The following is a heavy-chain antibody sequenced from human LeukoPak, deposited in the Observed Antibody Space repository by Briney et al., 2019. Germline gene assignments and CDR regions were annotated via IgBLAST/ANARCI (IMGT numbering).Heavy chain of an antibody. J-gene: IGHJ6*03. CDR1: GFTFDDYA. Sequence: GGSLRLSCAASGFTFDDYAMHWVRQAPGKGLGWVSGISWNSGSIGYADSVKGRFTISRDNAKNSLYLQMNSLRAEDMALYYCAKGSGGSSPDDYYYYMDVWGKGTTVTVPS. CDR3: AKGSGGSSPDDYYYYMDV. CDR2: ISWNSGSI. V-gene: IGHV3-9*03. D-gene: IGHD2-15*01.